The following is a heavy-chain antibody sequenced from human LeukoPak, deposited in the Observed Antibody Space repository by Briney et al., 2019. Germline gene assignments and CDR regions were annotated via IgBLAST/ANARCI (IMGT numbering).Heavy chain of an antibody. CDR3: AAYYDSSGYYSLPYAY. V-gene: IGHV4-39*01. D-gene: IGHD3-22*01. J-gene: IGHJ4*02. CDR1: GGSISSSSYY. Sequence: SETLSLTCTVSGGSISSSSYYWGWIRQPPGKGLEWIGSIYYSGSTYYNPSLKSRVTISVDTSKNQFSLKLSSVAAADTAVYYCAAYYDSSGYYSLPYAYWGQGTLVTVSS. CDR2: IYYSGST.